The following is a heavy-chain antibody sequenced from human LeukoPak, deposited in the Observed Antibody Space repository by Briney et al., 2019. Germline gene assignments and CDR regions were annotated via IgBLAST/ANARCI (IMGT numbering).Heavy chain of an antibody. CDR3: ANLYCSGGSCYNYYFDY. Sequence: SETLSLTCAVYGGSFSGYYWSWIRQPPGKGLEWIGEINHSGSTNYNPSLKSRVTISVDTSKNQFSLKLSSVTAADTAVYYCANLYCSGGSCYNYYFDYWGQGTVVTVSS. V-gene: IGHV4-34*01. D-gene: IGHD2-15*01. CDR1: GGSFSGYY. J-gene: IGHJ4*02. CDR2: INHSGST.